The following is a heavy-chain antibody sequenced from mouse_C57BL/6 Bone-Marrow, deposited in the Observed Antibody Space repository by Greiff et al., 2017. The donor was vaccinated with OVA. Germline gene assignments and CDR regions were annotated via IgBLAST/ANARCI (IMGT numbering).Heavy chain of an antibody. V-gene: IGHV5-16*01. D-gene: IGHD2-3*01. CDR3: ASFYDGYGFAY. J-gene: IGHJ3*01. Sequence: EVKLVESEGGLVQPGSSMKLSCTASGFTFSDYYMAWVRQVPEKGLEWVANINYDGSSTYYLDSLKSRFIISRDNAKNILYLQMSSLKSEDTATYYCASFYDGYGFAYWGQGTLVTVSA. CDR1: GFTFSDYY. CDR2: INYDGSST.